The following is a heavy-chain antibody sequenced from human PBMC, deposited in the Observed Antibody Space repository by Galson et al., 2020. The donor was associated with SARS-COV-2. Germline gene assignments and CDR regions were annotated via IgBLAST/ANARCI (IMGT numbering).Heavy chain of an antibody. J-gene: IGHJ6*02. CDR2: ISSSGSTI. Sequence: TGGSLRLSCAASGFTFSDYYMSWIRQAPGKGLEWVSYISSSGSTIYYADSVKGRFTISRDNAKNSLYLQMNSLRAEDTAVYYCARDFIAAADKYYYYGMDVWGQGTTVTVSS. CDR3: ARDFIAAADKYYYYGMDV. D-gene: IGHD6-13*01. CDR1: GFTFSDYY. V-gene: IGHV3-11*01.